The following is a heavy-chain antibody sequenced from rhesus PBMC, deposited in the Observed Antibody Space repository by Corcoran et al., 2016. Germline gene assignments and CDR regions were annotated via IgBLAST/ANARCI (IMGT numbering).Heavy chain of an antibody. D-gene: IGHD3-3*01. CDR1: GFSLSTSGMG. V-gene: IGHV2S1*01. J-gene: IGHJ5-1*01. Sequence: QVTLKESGPALVKPTQTLTLTCTFSGFSLSTSGMGVGWIRQPPGKALEWLASIYWVDETYNSTSLKSRLTISKDTTKNQVGLTMTDMDPVDTATYYCARGARSYNSWTGPSHRFDVWGPGVLVTVSS. CDR2: IYWVDET. CDR3: ARGARSYNSWTGPSHRFDV.